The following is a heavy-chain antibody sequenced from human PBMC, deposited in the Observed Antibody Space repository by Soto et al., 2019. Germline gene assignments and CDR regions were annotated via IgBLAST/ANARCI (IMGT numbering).Heavy chain of an antibody. V-gene: IGHV3-23*01. D-gene: IGHD1-26*01. CDR2: ISATGFSR. Sequence: GSLRHSCIDSGFTFDTHALVWVRQAPGEGLEWVTSISATGFSRYHADSVKGRITISRDKSNNTLYLHMNTLRAEDTAVYYCELGGGSNYLAYFDPWGQGTLVTVSS. CDR1: GFTFDTHA. CDR3: ELGGGSNYLAYFDP. J-gene: IGHJ5*02.